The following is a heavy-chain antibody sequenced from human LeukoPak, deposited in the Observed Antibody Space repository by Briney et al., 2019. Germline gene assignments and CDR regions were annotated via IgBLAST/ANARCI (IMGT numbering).Heavy chain of an antibody. Sequence: SETLSLTCTVSGGYMSDYYWSWIRQPPGKGLEWVGYISDSERTSYNPSLKSRVTISLDASKNQFSLRLSSVTAADTAVYYRAREPFSTVVTPWRYFDSWGQGMLVTVSS. D-gene: IGHD4-23*01. J-gene: IGHJ4*02. CDR3: AREPFSTVVTPWRYFDS. CDR2: ISDSERT. V-gene: IGHV4-59*01. CDR1: GGYMSDYY.